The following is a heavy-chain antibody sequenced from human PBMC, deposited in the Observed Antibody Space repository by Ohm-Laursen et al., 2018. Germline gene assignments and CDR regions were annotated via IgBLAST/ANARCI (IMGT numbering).Heavy chain of an antibody. J-gene: IGHJ4*02. CDR3: ARGAPFYGGFDY. CDR1: GFTFSNYW. Sequence: SLRLSCAASGFTFSNYWMSWVRQTPGKGLEWVANIKQDGGEKNFADSVKGRLTISRDNAKNSLYLQMSGLRGEDTAVYYCARGAPFYGGFDYWGQGTLVTVSS. CDR2: IKQDGGEK. V-gene: IGHV3-7*01. D-gene: IGHD4-17*01.